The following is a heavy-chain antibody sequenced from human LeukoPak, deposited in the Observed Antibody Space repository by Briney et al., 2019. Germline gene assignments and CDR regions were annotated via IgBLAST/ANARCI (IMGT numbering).Heavy chain of an antibody. CDR2: IIPMFGTP. V-gene: IGHV1-69*05. CDR3: ARARGYSYSSPFDY. CDR1: GGTLSTSA. Sequence: GASVKVSCKASGGTLSTSAISWVRQAPGQGLEWMGGIIPMFGTPNYAQKIQGRVTVTTDASTNTAYMELSSLRSEDTAVYYCARARGYSYSSPFDYWGQGTLVTVSS. J-gene: IGHJ4*02. D-gene: IGHD5-18*01.